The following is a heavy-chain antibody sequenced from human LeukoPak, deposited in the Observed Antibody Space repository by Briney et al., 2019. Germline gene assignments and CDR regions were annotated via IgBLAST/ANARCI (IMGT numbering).Heavy chain of an antibody. J-gene: IGHJ6*03. Sequence: SGGSLRLSCAASGFTFSSYGMSWVRQAPGKGLEWVSAISGSGGSTYYADSVKGRFTISRDNSKNTLYLQMNSLRAEDTAVYYCAKDPTFGGDYYYYMDVWGKGTTVTISS. CDR3: AKDPTFGGDYYYYMDV. D-gene: IGHD3-16*01. V-gene: IGHV3-23*01. CDR1: GFTFSSYG. CDR2: ISGSGGST.